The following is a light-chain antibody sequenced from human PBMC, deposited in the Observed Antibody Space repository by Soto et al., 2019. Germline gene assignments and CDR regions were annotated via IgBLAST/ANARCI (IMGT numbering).Light chain of an antibody. J-gene: IGKJ1*01. CDR1: QSVNNY. CDR2: DTS. V-gene: IGKV3-11*01. CDR3: QQRYNWPPTWT. Sequence: EVVLTQSPATLSLSPGERATLSCRASQSVNNYLAWYQQKPGQAPRLLIYDTSNRATGIPARFSGSGSGADFTLTISSLELEDFAVYYCQQRYNWPPTWTFGPGTKVDIK.